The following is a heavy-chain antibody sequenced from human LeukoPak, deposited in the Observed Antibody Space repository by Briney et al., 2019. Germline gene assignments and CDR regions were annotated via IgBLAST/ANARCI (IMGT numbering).Heavy chain of an antibody. J-gene: IGHJ4*02. D-gene: IGHD3-3*01. Sequence: GGSLRLSCVVSGFSVSNNYIIWVRQAPGNGLERVSVIYGDGRTSHSASVRGRFTISRDNSKNIVSLQMNNMRAEDTAVYYCARGRGLGVVSPYFDYWGQGTLVTVSS. V-gene: IGHV3-53*01. CDR3: ARGRGLGVVSPYFDY. CDR1: GFSVSNNY. CDR2: IYGDGRT.